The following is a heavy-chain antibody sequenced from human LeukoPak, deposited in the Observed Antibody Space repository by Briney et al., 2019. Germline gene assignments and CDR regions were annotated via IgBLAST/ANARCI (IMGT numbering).Heavy chain of an antibody. V-gene: IGHV1-69*06. J-gene: IGHJ4*02. CDR2: IIPIFGTA. CDR3: ARAPGGTIWFGELLSSY. CDR1: GGTFSSYA. Sequence: GASVKVSCKASGGTFSSYAISWVRQTPGQGLEWMGGIIPIFGTANYAQKFQGRVTITADKSTSTAYMELSSLRSEDTAVYYCARAPGGTIWFGELLSSYWGQGTLVTVSS. D-gene: IGHD3-10*01.